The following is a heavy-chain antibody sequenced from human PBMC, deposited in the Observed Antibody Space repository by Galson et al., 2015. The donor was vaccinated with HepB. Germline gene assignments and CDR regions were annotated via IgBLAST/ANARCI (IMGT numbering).Heavy chain of an antibody. J-gene: IGHJ3*02. CDR1: GFTFSSYW. CDR3: ARGYRSGWYGSIDDAFDI. CDR2: IKQDGSEK. Sequence: SLRLSCAASGFTFSSYWMSWVRQAPGKGLEWVANIKQDGSEKYYVDSVKGRFTISRDNAKNSLYLQMNSLRAEDTAVYYCARGYRSGWYGSIDDAFDIWGQGTMVTVSS. V-gene: IGHV3-7*03. D-gene: IGHD6-19*01.